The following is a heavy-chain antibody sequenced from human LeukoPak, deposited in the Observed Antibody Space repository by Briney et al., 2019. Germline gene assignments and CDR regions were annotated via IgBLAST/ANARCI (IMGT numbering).Heavy chain of an antibody. V-gene: IGHV4-31*03. D-gene: IGHD6-19*01. Sequence: SETLSLTCTVSGGSISSGGYYWSWIRQHPGKGLEWIGYIYYSGSTYYNPSLKSRVTISVVTSKNQFSLKLSSVTAADTAVYYCARDIHSSGFNIIDAFDIWGQGTMVTVSS. J-gene: IGHJ3*02. CDR3: ARDIHSSGFNIIDAFDI. CDR1: GGSISSGGYY. CDR2: IYYSGST.